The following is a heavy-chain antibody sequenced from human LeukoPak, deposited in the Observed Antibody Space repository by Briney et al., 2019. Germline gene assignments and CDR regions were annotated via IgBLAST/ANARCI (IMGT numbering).Heavy chain of an antibody. V-gene: IGHV3-23*01. CDR1: GFTFSSYA. CDR2: ISGSGGST. CDR3: VKVSSSWYEGYFDY. D-gene: IGHD6-13*01. Sequence: GGSLRLSCAASGFTFSSYAMSWVRQAPGKGLEWVSAISGSGGSTYYADSVKGRFTTSRDNSKNTLYLQMNSLRAEDTAVYYCVKVSSSWYEGYFDYWGQGTLVTVSS. J-gene: IGHJ4*02.